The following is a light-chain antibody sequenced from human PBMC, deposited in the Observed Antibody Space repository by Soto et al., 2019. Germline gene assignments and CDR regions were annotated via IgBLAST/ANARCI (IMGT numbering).Light chain of an antibody. CDR1: QSISSW. V-gene: IGKV1-5*03. J-gene: IGKJ1*01. Sequence: DIQMTQSPSTLSASVGDRVTITCRASQSISSWLAWYQQKPGKAPKPLIYKASSLESGVPSRFSGSGSGTEFTLTISSLRPDDFATYYCQHYNSYSEAFGQGTKVDIK. CDR2: KAS. CDR3: QHYNSYSEA.